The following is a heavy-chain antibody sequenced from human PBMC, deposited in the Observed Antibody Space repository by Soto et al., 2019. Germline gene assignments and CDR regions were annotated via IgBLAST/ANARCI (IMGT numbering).Heavy chain of an antibody. CDR2: IIPVLGAP. D-gene: IGHD1-26*01. V-gene: IGHV1-69*08. J-gene: IGHJ5*02. CDR1: GDIFNRYT. CDR3: ERAEGACGSGLAT. Sequence: QVQLVQSGAEVKKPGSSVRVACRASGDIFNRYTITWVRQVPGQGLQWMGRIIPVLGAPNYAQRFRGRGTFRGNQFAISLYTALRRLATVGVAVSFCERAEGACGSGLATCGLGTPVSVSS.